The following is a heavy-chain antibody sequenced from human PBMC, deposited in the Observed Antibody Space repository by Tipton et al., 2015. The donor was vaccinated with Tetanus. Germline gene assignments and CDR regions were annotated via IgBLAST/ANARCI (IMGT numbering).Heavy chain of an antibody. CDR1: GYTFTTYW. CDR2: IDPSDSYT. J-gene: IGHJ4*01. CDR3: ARRGFPSGVYFFDH. V-gene: IGHV5-10-1*01. D-gene: IGHD3-3*01. Sequence: QLVQSGAEVKKPGESLRISCKASGYTFTTYWINWVRLMPGKGLEWMGTIDPSDSYTKYRPSFQGHVPLSIDKSTDPAYLQWSSRKAADSAIYYCARRGFPSGVYFFDHWGQGTQVTVSS.